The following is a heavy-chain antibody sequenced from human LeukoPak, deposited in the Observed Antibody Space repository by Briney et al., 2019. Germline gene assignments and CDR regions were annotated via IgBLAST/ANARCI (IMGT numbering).Heavy chain of an antibody. CDR3: ARLPGDSTIYDL. J-gene: IGHJ5*02. CDR2: VSSSSSTI. Sequence: GGSLRLSCAASGFTFSSYSMNWVRQAPGKGLEWVSYVSSSSSTIYYADSVKGRFTISRDNAGNSVSLQMSSLRAEDTAMYYCARLPGDSTIYDLWGQGTLVTVSS. D-gene: IGHD5/OR15-5a*01. V-gene: IGHV3-48*04. CDR1: GFTFSSYS.